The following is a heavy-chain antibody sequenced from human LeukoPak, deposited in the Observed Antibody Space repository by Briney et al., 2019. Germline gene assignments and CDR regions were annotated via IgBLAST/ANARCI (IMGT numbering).Heavy chain of an antibody. J-gene: IGHJ4*02. Sequence: GASVKVSCKASGYTFTSYGISWVRQAPGQGLEWMGWISAYNGNTNYAQKLQGRVTMTTDTSTSTAYMELRSLRSDDTAVYYCARSLNYYDSSGYPNYFDYWGQGTLVTVSS. V-gene: IGHV1-18*01. CDR1: GYTFTSYG. D-gene: IGHD3-22*01. CDR3: ARSLNYYDSSGYPNYFDY. CDR2: ISAYNGNT.